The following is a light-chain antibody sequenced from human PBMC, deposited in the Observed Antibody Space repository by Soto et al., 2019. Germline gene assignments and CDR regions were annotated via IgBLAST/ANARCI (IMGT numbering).Light chain of an antibody. CDR3: QQYNSYSLS. V-gene: IGKV1-5*03. CDR2: KVS. J-gene: IGKJ2*03. Sequence: DIQMTQSPSTLAASVGDRVTITCRASQSFTRWLAWYQQKPGKAPKLLIYKVSNLEVGVPSRFSGTGSGTEFNFTITDLQPDDFATYYRQQYNSYSLSFGQGTKLEV. CDR1: QSFTRW.